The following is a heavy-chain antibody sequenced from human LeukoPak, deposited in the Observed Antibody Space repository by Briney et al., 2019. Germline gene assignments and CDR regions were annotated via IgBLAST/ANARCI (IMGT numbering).Heavy chain of an antibody. Sequence: GGSLRLSCATSGFTFSDYYMSWIRQAPGKGLEWISFISSTGSSIYYADSVKGRFTISRDNANNLVYLQMNDLRLDDSAIYYCASPPTMTGSKWGKGTLVTVSS. CDR3: ASPPTMTGSK. D-gene: IGHD2/OR15-2a*01. J-gene: IGHJ4*02. CDR1: GFTFSDYY. V-gene: IGHV3-11*01. CDR2: ISSTGSSI.